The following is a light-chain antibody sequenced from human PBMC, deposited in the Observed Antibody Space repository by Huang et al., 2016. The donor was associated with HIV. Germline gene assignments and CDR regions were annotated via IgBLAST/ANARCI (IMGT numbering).Light chain of an antibody. Sequence: IRMTQSPSSLSASTGDRVTITCRPNQDINNFLAWYQQRPGSVPKLLIYAASPFQSGVPSRFSGNGSGTDFTLTIGCLHSEDVATYYCQQYDIHPLTFGPGTRVDIK. CDR3: QQYDIHPLT. CDR2: AAS. CDR1: QDINNF. J-gene: IGKJ3*01. V-gene: IGKV1-8*01.